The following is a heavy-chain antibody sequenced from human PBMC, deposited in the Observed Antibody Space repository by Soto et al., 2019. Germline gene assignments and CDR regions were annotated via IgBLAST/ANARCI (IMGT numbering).Heavy chain of an antibody. V-gene: IGHV3-11*03. Sequence: PGGSLRLSCTASGFTFSDYYMSWIRQAPGKGLEWVSYICGSGSYTNYADSVKGRFTISRDNAKNSLYLQMNSLRAEDTAVYYCARFYYDSSGYLPSPYYYYYYGMDVWGQGTTVTVSS. CDR1: GFTFSDYY. CDR3: ARFYYDSSGYLPSPYYYYYYGMDV. J-gene: IGHJ6*02. D-gene: IGHD3-22*01. CDR2: ICGSGSYT.